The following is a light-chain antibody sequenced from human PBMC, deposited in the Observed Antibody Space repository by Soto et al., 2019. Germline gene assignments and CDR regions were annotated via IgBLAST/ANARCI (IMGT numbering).Light chain of an antibody. Sequence: QSALTQPASVSGSPGQSITISCTGTSSDVGSYNLVSWYQQHPGKAPKFMIYEDSKRPSGVSNRFSGSKSGNTASLTISGLQAEDEADYYCCSYAGGTTWVFGGGTKLTVL. V-gene: IGLV2-23*01. J-gene: IGLJ3*02. CDR3: CSYAGGTTWV. CDR2: EDS. CDR1: SSDVGSYNL.